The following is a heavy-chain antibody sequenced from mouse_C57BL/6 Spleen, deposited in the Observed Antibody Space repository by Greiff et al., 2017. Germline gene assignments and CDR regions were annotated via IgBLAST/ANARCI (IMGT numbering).Heavy chain of an antibody. J-gene: IGHJ3*01. CDR2: IYPGNGGT. V-gene: IGHV1-55*01. Sequence: VQLQQSGAELVKPGASVKMSCKASGYTFTGYWMTWVKQRPGKGLEWIGDIYPGNGGTNYNDKFKGKATLTVDTSSSTAYMQLSSLTSEDSAVYYCARAYYSTSGDSDVAYWGKGIMVTGSA. CDR3: ARAYYSTSGDSDVAY. D-gene: IGHD2-5*01. CDR1: GYTFTGYW.